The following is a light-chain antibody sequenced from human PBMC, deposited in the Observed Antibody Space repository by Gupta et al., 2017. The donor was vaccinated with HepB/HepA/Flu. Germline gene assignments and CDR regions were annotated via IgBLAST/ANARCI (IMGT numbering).Light chain of an antibody. CDR2: KDS. Sequence: SYELTQPSSVSVSPGPAARITCSGDVLAKKYARWFQQKPGQATVLVIYKDSERPSGIPERFSGSSSGTTVTVTISGAQVEEEADYYCYSATDNNLGVFGGGTKLTVL. V-gene: IGLV3-27*01. CDR1: VLAKKY. CDR3: YSATDNNLGV. J-gene: IGLJ2*01.